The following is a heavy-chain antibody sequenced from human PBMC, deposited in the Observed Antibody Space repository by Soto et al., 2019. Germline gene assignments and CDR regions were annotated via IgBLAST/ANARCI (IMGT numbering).Heavy chain of an antibody. CDR1: GFTFSSYW. D-gene: IGHD2-15*01. Sequence: GGSLRLSCAASGFTFSSYWMSWVRQAPGKGLEWVANIKQDGSEKYYVDSVKGRFTISRDNAKNSLYLQMNSLRAEDTAVYYCARDPSCHEGNATEIYSRPWGQGTLVTVSS. V-gene: IGHV3-7*05. CDR3: ARDPSCHEGNATEIYSRP. CDR2: IKQDGSEK. J-gene: IGHJ4*02.